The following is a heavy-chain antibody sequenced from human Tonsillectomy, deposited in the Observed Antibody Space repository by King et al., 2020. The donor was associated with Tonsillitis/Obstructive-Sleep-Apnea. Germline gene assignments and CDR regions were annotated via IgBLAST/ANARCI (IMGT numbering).Heavy chain of an antibody. CDR3: APSPAVPGIRGSNWFDP. J-gene: IGHJ5*02. D-gene: IGHD2-2*01. CDR2: IYWDDDT. Sequence: TLKESGPTLVRPPQTLTLTCTVSGFSLRASGVGVGWVRQPPGKALEWLGLIYWDDDTRYSSSLRSRLNITKDASKNQVFLTMTNMSPTDTATSYCAPSPAVPGIRGSNWFDPWGLGTLVTVSS. V-gene: IGHV2-5*02. CDR1: GFSLRASGVG.